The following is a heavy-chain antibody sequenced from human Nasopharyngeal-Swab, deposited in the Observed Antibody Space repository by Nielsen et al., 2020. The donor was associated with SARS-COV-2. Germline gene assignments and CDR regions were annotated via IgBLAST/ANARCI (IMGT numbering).Heavy chain of an antibody. CDR2: IRDKGNSYTT. D-gene: IGHD1-26*01. CDR1: GFIFSDHI. V-gene: IGHV3-72*01. J-gene: IGHJ4*02. CDR3: AREASPWATLDY. Sequence: GGSLRLSCAASGFIFSDHILDWVRQAPGKGLEWVARIRDKGNSYTTQYAASVRGRFTISRDNSKNTLYLQMNSLRAEDTAVYYCAREASPWATLDYWGQGTLVTVSS.